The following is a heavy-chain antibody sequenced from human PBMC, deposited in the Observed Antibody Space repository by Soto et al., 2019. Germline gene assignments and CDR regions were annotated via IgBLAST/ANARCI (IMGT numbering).Heavy chain of an antibody. Sequence: PGGSLRLSCAASGFSIRDYWMTWVRQAPGKGLDWVANIKQDVSEKFYVDSLKGRFTISRDNAKNSFYLLMNSLRADDTAVYYCARGKDGRRAGTYYFDMDVWGKGTTVTVSS. CDR3: ARGKDGRRAGTYYFDMDV. V-gene: IGHV3-7*01. CDR1: GFSIRDYW. J-gene: IGHJ6*03. CDR2: IKQDVSEK. D-gene: IGHD1-1*01.